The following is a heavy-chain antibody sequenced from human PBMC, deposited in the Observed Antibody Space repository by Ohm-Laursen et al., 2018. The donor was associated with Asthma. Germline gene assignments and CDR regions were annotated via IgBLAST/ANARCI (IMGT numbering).Heavy chain of an antibody. Sequence: TLSLTCALSGGYIYNHWWSWVRQPPGKGLEWIAEISHSGAASFNPSLTSRVTISLDKSKTPFSLELTSVTAADTAVYYCARSIGWYSLDLWGQGTLVTVSS. CDR1: GGYIYNHW. J-gene: IGHJ4*02. D-gene: IGHD6-19*01. CDR3: ARSIGWYSLDL. CDR2: ISHSGAA. V-gene: IGHV4-4*02.